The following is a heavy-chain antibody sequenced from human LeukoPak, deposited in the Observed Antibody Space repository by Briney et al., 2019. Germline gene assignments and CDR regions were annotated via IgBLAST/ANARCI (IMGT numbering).Heavy chain of an antibody. Sequence: QTGGSLRLSCAASGFTFSSYAMSWVRQAPGKGLEWVSAISGSGGSTYYADSVKGRFTISRDNSKNTLYLQMNSLRAEDTAVYYCAKDQYDILSYTADYWGQGTLVTVSS. D-gene: IGHD3-9*01. J-gene: IGHJ4*02. CDR2: ISGSGGST. CDR3: AKDQYDILSYTADY. V-gene: IGHV3-23*01. CDR1: GFTFSSYA.